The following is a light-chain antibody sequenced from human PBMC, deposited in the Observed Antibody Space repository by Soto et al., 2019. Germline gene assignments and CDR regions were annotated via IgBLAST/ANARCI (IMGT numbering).Light chain of an antibody. CDR1: SSDIGGYNY. J-gene: IGLJ3*02. CDR2: EVS. V-gene: IGLV2-8*01. CDR3: TSYAGSNNLV. Sequence: QSALTQPPSASGSPGQSVTISCTGTSSDIGGYNYVSWYQQHPGKAPKLIIYEVSKRPSGVPDGFSGSKSGNTASLTVSGLQAEDEADYYCTSYAGSNNLVFAGGTKVTVL.